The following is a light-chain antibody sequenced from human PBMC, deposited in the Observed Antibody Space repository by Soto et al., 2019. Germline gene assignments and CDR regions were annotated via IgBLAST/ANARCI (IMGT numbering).Light chain of an antibody. V-gene: IGLV4-69*01. Sequence: QPVLTQSPSASASLGASVKLNCTLSRGHSSYAIAWHQQQPEKGPRYLMKLNSDGSHSKGDGIPDRFSGSSSGAERYLTISSLQSEDEADYYCQTWGTGIRVFGGGTKLTVL. CDR1: RGHSSYA. CDR3: QTWGTGIRV. J-gene: IGLJ3*02. CDR2: LNSDGSH.